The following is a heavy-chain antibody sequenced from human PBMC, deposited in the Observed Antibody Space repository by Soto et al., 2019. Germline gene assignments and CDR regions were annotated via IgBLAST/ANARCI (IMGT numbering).Heavy chain of an antibody. Sequence: QVQLVQSGAEVKKPGASVKVSCKASGYTFTNYAMHWVRQAPGQRLEWMGWINAGNGNTKYSQKFQGRVTITRDTSASTAYMELSSLRSEDTAVYYCARNLMDYDILTGYYMAYYFAYWGQGTLVTVSS. CDR3: ARNLMDYDILTGYYMAYYFAY. D-gene: IGHD3-9*01. V-gene: IGHV1-3*01. CDR2: INAGNGNT. J-gene: IGHJ4*02. CDR1: GYTFTNYA.